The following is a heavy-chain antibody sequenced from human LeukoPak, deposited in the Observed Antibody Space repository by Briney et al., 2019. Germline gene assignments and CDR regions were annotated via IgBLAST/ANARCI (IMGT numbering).Heavy chain of an antibody. D-gene: IGHD3-9*01. Sequence: PGGSLRLSCAASGFTFSSYAMTWVRQAPGKGLDWVSAISGSGGTTYSADSVRGQFTISRDNSKNTLYLQMNSLRAEDTAVYYCAKGLINDWSALEYWGQGTLVTVSS. CDR3: AKGLINDWSALEY. CDR2: ISGSGGTT. V-gene: IGHV3-23*01. J-gene: IGHJ4*02. CDR1: GFTFSSYA.